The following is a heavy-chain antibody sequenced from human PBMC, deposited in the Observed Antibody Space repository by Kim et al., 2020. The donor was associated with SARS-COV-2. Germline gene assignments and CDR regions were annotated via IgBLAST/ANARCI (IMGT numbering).Heavy chain of an antibody. V-gene: IGHV3-23*01. D-gene: IGHD1-7*01. CDR3: AKGGTETNQIFDY. CDR2: IRGGGDDT. J-gene: IGHJ4*02. CDR1: GFTFNNYM. Sequence: GGSLRLSCAASGFTFNNYMMNWVRQAPGKGLEWVSAIRGGGDDTYYPDSVKVRFTISRDNSKNTLYLQMNSLRADDTAIYYCAKGGTETNQIFDYWGQGILVTVSS.